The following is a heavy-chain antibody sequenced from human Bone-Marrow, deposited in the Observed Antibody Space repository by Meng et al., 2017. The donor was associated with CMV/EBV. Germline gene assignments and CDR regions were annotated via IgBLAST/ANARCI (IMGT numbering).Heavy chain of an antibody. CDR2: ISGSGGST. J-gene: IGHJ4*02. D-gene: IGHD3-22*01. V-gene: IGHV3-23*01. CDR3: AKGGHYYDSSGYYGPFDY. Sequence: GGSLRLSCAASGFTFSSYAMSWVRQAPGKGLEWVSAISGSGGSTYYADSVKGRFTISRDNSKNTLYLQMNSLRAEDTAVYYCAKGGHYYDSSGYYGPFDYWGQGTLVT. CDR1: GFTFSSYA.